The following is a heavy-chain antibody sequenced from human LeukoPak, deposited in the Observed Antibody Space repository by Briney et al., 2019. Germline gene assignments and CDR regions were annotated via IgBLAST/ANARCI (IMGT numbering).Heavy chain of an antibody. CDR2: INWNGGST. D-gene: IGHD4-17*01. CDR3: GRGKLPGTVTD. Sequence: PPGGSLRLSCAASGFTFDDYGMSWVRQAPGKGLEWVSGINWNGGSTGYADSVKGRFTISRDNAKNSLYLQMNSLRVEDTAVYYCGRGKLPGTVTDWGQGTPVTVSS. CDR1: GFTFDDYG. J-gene: IGHJ4*02. V-gene: IGHV3-20*04.